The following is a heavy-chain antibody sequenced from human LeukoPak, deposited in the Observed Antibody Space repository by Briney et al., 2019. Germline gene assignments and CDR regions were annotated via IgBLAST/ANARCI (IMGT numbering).Heavy chain of an antibody. CDR2: TRNKANSYTT. CDR3: ARVRYCSSTTCRGAFDI. V-gene: IGHV3-72*01. Sequence: GGSLRLSCAASGFTFSDHYMDWVRQAPGKGLEWVGRTRNKANSYTTEYAASVKGRFTISRADSENSLCLQMNSLKTEDTAVYYCARVRYCSSTTCRGAFDIWGQGTMVTVSS. D-gene: IGHD2-2*01. CDR1: GFTFSDHY. J-gene: IGHJ3*02.